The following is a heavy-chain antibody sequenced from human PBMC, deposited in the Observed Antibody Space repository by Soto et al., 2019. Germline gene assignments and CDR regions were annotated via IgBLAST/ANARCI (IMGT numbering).Heavy chain of an antibody. J-gene: IGHJ4*02. CDR1: GFSFSSFS. V-gene: IGHV3-48*04. CDR2: ISGSGTTT. D-gene: IGHD3-10*01. Sequence: EVHLVESGGDLVQPGGSLRLSCAASGFSFSSFSMNWVRQAPGKGLEWVSYISGSGTTTYYADSVKGRFTISRDNAKNSLYLQMNSPQAEDTAVYYCARLGDYGSGSYWGQGTLVTVFS. CDR3: ARLGDYGSGSY.